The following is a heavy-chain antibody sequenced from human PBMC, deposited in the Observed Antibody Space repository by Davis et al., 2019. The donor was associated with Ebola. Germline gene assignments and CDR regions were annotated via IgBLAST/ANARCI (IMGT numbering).Heavy chain of an antibody. CDR2: IIPILGIA. Sequence: SVTVSCKASGGTFSSYAISWVRQAPGQRLALFRRIIPILGIANYAQKFQGRVTITADKSTSTAYMELSSLRSEDTAVYYCARESNAGTGGDYWGQGTLVTVSS. J-gene: IGHJ4*02. CDR3: ARESNAGTGGDY. V-gene: IGHV1-69*04. D-gene: IGHD6-13*01. CDR1: GGTFSSYA.